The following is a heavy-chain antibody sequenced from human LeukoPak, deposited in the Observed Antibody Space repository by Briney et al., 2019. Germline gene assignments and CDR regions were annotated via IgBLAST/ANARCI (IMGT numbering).Heavy chain of an antibody. CDR3: AKQLGYCSDGSCYLPY. J-gene: IGHJ4*02. CDR1: GLVFGKYA. D-gene: IGHD2-15*01. Sequence: HSGGSLRLSCAASGLVFGKYAMAWVRQAPGKGLECVSIISDDSSFTYYLDSVKGRSTIFRDNSKNTLYLHMNSLKAEDTAVYYCAKQLGYCSDGSCYLPYWGQGTLVTVSS. CDR2: ISDDSSFT. V-gene: IGHV3-23*01.